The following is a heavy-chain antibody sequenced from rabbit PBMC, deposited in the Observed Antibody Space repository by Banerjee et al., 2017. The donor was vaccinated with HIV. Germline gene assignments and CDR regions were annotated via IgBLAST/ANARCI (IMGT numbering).Heavy chain of an antibody. V-gene: IGHV1S40*01. CDR2: IDTGSSGAT. CDR3: ASSSDYFIFNL. D-gene: IGHD1-1*01. J-gene: IGHJ4*01. Sequence: QSLEESGGDLVKPGASLTLTCTASGFSFSSSYYMCWVRQAPGKGLEWIACIDTGSSGATYYASWVNGRFTISKTSSTTVTLQMTSLTAADTATYFCASSSDYFIFNLWGPGTLVTVS. CDR1: GFSFSSSYY.